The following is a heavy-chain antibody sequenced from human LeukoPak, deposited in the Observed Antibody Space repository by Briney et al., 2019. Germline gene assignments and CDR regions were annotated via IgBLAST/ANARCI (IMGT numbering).Heavy chain of an antibody. V-gene: IGHV3-30-3*01. D-gene: IGHD2-2*01. CDR2: ISYDGSNK. CDR3: ARGGVVVPAQYYYYGMDV. J-gene: IGHJ6*02. CDR1: GFTFSSYA. Sequence: GGSLRLSCAASGFTFSSYAMSWVRQAPGKGLEWVAVISYDGSNKYYADSVKGRFTISRDNSKNTLYLQMNSLRVEDTAVYYCARGGVVVPAQYYYYGMDVWGQGTTVIVSS.